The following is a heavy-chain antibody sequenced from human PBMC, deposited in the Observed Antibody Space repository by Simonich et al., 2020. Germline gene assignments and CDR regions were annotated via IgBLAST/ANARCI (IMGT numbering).Heavy chain of an antibody. CDR2: INPTSGGT. CDR1: GYTFTGYY. V-gene: IGHV1-2*02. Sequence: QVQLVQSGAEVKKPGASVKVSCKASGYTFTGYYMHWVRQAPGQGLEWMGGINPTSGGTNYAKKFQGRVTMTRDTSISTAYMELSRLRSDDTAVYYCARGGLGHWYFDLWGRGTLVTVSS. J-gene: IGHJ2*01. CDR3: ARGGLGHWYFDL. D-gene: IGHD6-25*01.